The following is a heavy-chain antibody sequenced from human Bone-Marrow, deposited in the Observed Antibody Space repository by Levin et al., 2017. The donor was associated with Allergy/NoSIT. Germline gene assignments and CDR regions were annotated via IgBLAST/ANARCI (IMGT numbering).Heavy chain of an antibody. CDR2: INPNSGGT. Sequence: ASVKVSCKASGYTFTGYYMHWVRQAPGQGLEWMGWINPNSGGTNYAQKFQGWVTMTRDTSISTAYMELSRLRSDDTAVYYCARGDHIVVVPAAIRFDPWGQGTLVTVSS. CDR3: ARGDHIVVVPAAIRFDP. J-gene: IGHJ5*02. V-gene: IGHV1-2*04. D-gene: IGHD2-2*02. CDR1: GYTFTGYY.